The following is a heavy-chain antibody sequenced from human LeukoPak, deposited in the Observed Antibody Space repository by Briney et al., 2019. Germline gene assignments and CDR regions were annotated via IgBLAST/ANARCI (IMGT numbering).Heavy chain of an antibody. CDR1: GGSFSGYY. V-gene: IGHV4-34*01. D-gene: IGHD3-22*01. Sequence: PSETLSLTCAVYGGSFSGYYWSWIRQPPGKGLEWIGEINHSGSTNYNPSLKSRVTISVGTSKNQFSLKLSSVTAADTAVYYCARGSDYDSSGYPFDYWGQGTLVTVSS. CDR2: INHSGST. J-gene: IGHJ4*02. CDR3: ARGSDYDSSGYPFDY.